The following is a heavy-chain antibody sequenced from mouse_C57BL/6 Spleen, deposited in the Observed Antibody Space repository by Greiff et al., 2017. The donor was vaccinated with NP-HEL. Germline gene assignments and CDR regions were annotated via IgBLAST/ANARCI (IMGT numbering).Heavy chain of an antibody. CDR2: IHPNSGST. V-gene: IGHV1-64*01. D-gene: IGHD1-2*01. CDR3: ARFGGFHYFDY. J-gene: IGHJ2*01. CDR1: GYTFTSYW. Sequence: QVQLQQPGAELVKPGASVKLSCKASGYTFTSYWMHWVKQRPGQGLEWIGMIHPNSGSTNYNEKFKSKATLTVDKSSSTAYMQLSSLTSEDSAVYYCARFGGFHYFDYWGQGTTLTVSS.